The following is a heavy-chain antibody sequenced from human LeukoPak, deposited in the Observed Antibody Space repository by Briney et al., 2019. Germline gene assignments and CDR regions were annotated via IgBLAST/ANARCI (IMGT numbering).Heavy chain of an antibody. CDR1: GGSISGTYY. V-gene: IGHV4-59*08. Sequence: SETLSLTCTVSGGSISGTYYWSWIRQPPGKGLEWIGYIYYTGTTDSNPSLKSRVTISLDPSKNQFSLNLSSVTAADTAVYYCARRWVYDKRAFDAWGQGTMVTVSS. D-gene: IGHD3-16*01. CDR3: ARRWVYDKRAFDA. J-gene: IGHJ3*01. CDR2: IYYTGTT.